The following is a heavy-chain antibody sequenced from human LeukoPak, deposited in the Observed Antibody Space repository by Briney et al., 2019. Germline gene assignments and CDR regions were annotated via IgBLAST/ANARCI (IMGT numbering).Heavy chain of an antibody. CDR2: INAGNGNT. J-gene: IGHJ5*02. CDR1: GYTLTELS. Sequence: ASVKVSCKVSGYTLTELSMHWVRQAPGQRLEWMGWINAGNGNTKYSQKFQGRVTITRDTSASTAYMELSSLRSEDTAVYYCERALGPLSWFDPWGQGTLVTVSS. CDR3: ERALGPLSWFDP. V-gene: IGHV1-3*01.